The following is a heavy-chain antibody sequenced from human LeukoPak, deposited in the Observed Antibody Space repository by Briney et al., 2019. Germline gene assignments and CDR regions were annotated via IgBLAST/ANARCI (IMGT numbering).Heavy chain of an antibody. J-gene: IGHJ4*02. CDR2: IFYSGST. CDR1: GGSMTSYY. V-gene: IGHV4-59*01. Sequence: PSETLSLTCTVSGGSMTSYYWNWIRQPPGKGLEWIGFIFYSGSTNYNPSLKSRVTISVDTSRNQFSLKLSSVTAADTAIYYCARVDCISTSCPADYWGQGTLVTASS. D-gene: IGHD2-2*01. CDR3: ARVDCISTSCPADY.